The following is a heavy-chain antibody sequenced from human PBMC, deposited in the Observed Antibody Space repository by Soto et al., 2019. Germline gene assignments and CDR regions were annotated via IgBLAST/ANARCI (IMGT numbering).Heavy chain of an antibody. CDR1: GGSIDSGAFS. D-gene: IGHD6-19*01. J-gene: IGHJ4*02. V-gene: IGHV4-30-2*01. Sequence: SETLSLTCAVSGGSIDSGAFSLSWIRQPPGKGLEWIGYATHSGTAYSIPSLNGRLTLSVDSSQTQFSLKLTSVTAADSAFYYCARIHWAQSSLDYWGRGILVTVSS. CDR3: ARIHWAQSSLDY. CDR2: ATHSGTA.